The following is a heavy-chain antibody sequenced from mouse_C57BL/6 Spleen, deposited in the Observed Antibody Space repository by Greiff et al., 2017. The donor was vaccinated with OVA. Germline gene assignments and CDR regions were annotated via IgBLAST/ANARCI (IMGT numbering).Heavy chain of an antibody. D-gene: IGHD1-1*01. V-gene: IGHV1-53*01. J-gene: IGHJ1*03. Sequence: QVQLQQPGTELVKPGASVKLSCKASGYTFTSYWMHWVKQRPGQGLEWIGNINPSNGGTNYNEKFKSKATLTVDKSSSTAYMQLSSLTSEDSAVYYCARPFYYYGSSRGLFDVWGKGTTVTVSS. CDR3: ARPFYYYGSSRGLFDV. CDR1: GYTFTSYW. CDR2: INPSNGGT.